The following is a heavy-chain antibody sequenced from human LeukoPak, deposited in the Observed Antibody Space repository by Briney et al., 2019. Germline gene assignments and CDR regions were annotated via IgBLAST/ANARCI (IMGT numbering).Heavy chain of an antibody. Sequence: QPGGSLRLSCAASGFTFSSYWMSWVRQAPGMGLEWVANIKQDGSEKNYVDSAKGRFTISRDNAKNSLYLQMSSLRAEDTAVYYCARAPSSGQPNYFDYWGQGTLVTVSS. CDR1: GFTFSSYW. CDR2: IKQDGSEK. J-gene: IGHJ4*02. V-gene: IGHV3-7*03. CDR3: ARAPSSGQPNYFDY. D-gene: IGHD6-19*01.